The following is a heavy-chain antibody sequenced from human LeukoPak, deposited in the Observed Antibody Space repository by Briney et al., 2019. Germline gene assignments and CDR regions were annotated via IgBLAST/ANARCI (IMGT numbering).Heavy chain of an antibody. Sequence: GRSLRLSCAASGFTFSSYAMHWVRQAPGKGLEWVAVISYDGSNKYYADSVKGRFTISRDNSKNTLYLQMNSLRAEGTAVYYCASDTNFDWGQGTLVTVSS. CDR2: ISYDGSNK. J-gene: IGHJ4*02. CDR1: GFTFSSYA. CDR3: ASDTNFD. D-gene: IGHD1-1*01. V-gene: IGHV3-30-3*01.